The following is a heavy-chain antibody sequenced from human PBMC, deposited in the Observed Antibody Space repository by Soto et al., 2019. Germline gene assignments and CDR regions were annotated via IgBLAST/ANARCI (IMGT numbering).Heavy chain of an antibody. CDR1: GDSISNSRW. CDR3: AYSTGWYRHDV. Sequence: QVQLQESGPGLVKPSGTLSLTCAVSGDSISNSRWWTWVRQPPGKGLEWIGDIFHSGDTNYNPFLKSRVFISVDKSQNQFSLQVSSVTAADAAVYYCAYSTGWYRHDVWGQGTLVTVSS. CDR2: IFHSGDT. J-gene: IGHJ3*01. V-gene: IGHV4-4*02. D-gene: IGHD6-19*01.